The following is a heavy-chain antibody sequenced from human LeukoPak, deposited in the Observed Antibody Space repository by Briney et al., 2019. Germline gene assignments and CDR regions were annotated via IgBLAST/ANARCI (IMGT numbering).Heavy chain of an antibody. CDR3: ARGKVAVAGPDDSFDY. CDR1: GFTFSDYY. D-gene: IGHD6-19*01. CDR2: ISNSGNTI. V-gene: IGHV3-11*04. Sequence: GGSLRLSCAASGFTFSDYYMSWIRQAPGKGLEWVSYISNSGNTIYYADSVKGRFTISRDNAKNSLYLQMNSLRAEDTAVYYCARGKVAVAGPDDSFDYWGQGTLVTVSS. J-gene: IGHJ4*02.